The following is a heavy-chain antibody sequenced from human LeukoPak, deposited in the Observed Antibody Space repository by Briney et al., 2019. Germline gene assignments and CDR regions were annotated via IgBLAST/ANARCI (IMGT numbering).Heavy chain of an antibody. CDR1: GFTFSSYG. D-gene: IGHD3-3*01. Sequence: GGSLRLSCAASGFTFSSYGMHWVRQAPGKGLEWVAVISYDASHEYYADSVKGRFTVSRGNSKNMLYLQMNSLRAEDTAVYYCAKESQFWSGYYKGFDYWGPGTLVTVSS. V-gene: IGHV3-30*18. CDR3: AKESQFWSGYYKGFDY. J-gene: IGHJ4*02. CDR2: ISYDASHE.